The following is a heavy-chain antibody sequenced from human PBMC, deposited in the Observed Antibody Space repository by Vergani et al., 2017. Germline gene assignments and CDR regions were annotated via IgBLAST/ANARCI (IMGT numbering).Heavy chain of an antibody. CDR2: ISSSSSYI. J-gene: IGHJ6*03. D-gene: IGHD4-17*01. V-gene: IGHV3-21*01. Sequence: EVQLVESGGGLVKPGGSLRLSCAASGFTFSSYSMNWVRQAPGKGLEWVSSISSSSSYIYYADSVKGRFTISRDNAKNSLYLQMNSLRAEDTAVYYCARDPRLRLLHPSTYYYYYMDGWSKGTSVTVSS. CDR3: ARDPRLRLLHPSTYYYYYMDG. CDR1: GFTFSSYS.